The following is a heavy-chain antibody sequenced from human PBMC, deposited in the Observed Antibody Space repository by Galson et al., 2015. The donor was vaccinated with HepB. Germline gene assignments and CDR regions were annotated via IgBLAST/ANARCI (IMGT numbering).Heavy chain of an antibody. D-gene: IGHD3-3*01. J-gene: IGHJ6*02. CDR2: IDPSDSYT. CDR1: GYSFTSYW. Sequence: QSGAEVKKPGESLRISCKGSGYSFTSYWISWVRQMPGKGLEWMGRIDPSDSYTNYSPSFQGHVTISADKSISTAYLQWSSLKASDTAMYYCARHGHWEGFLEWGGMDVWGQGTTVTVSS. V-gene: IGHV5-10-1*01. CDR3: ARHGHWEGFLEWGGMDV.